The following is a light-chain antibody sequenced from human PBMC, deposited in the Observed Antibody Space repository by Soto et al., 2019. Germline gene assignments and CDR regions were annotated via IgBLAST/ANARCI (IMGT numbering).Light chain of an antibody. CDR2: DAS. J-gene: IGKJ5*01. V-gene: IGKV1-33*01. Sequence: DIQMTQSPSSLSVSVGDRVTITCQASQDISNYLNWYQQKPGKAPKLLIYDASKLEIGVQSRFSGSGSGTDFTFTISSLQPEDIATYYCQQYYNLPITFGQGTRLEIK. CDR1: QDISNY. CDR3: QQYYNLPIT.